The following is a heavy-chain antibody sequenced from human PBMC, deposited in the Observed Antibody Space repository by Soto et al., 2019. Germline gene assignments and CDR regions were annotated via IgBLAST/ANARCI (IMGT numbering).Heavy chain of an antibody. CDR1: GYTFTTYG. CDR2: ISGYNGNT. J-gene: IGHJ4*02. D-gene: IGHD4-17*01. Sequence: QVQLVQSGAEVKKPGASVKVSCKASGYTFTTYGIDWVRQAPGQGLEWMGWISGYNGNTNYAQKLQGRVTMTSDTSTNTAYMELMSLRSDDTAVYYCAREYGNYGPDYWGQGTLVTVSS. CDR3: AREYGNYGPDY. V-gene: IGHV1-18*01.